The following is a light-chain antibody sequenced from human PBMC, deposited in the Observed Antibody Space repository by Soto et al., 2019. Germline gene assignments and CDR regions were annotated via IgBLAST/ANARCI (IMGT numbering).Light chain of an antibody. CDR3: NSFRVNRLYV. Sequence: QSVLAQPASVSGAPGQTITISCTGTSSDVGGYNAVSWYQHHPGKAPKLIIYEVTHRPAGVSDRFSASKSGNTASLTISGLQAEDEADYYCNSFRVNRLYVFGTGTQVTVL. CDR2: EVT. J-gene: IGLJ1*01. CDR1: SSDVGGYNA. V-gene: IGLV2-14*01.